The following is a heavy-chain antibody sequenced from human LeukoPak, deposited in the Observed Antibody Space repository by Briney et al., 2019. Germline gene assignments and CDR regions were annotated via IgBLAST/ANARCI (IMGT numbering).Heavy chain of an antibody. D-gene: IGHD6-13*01. CDR2: IKQDGSEK. CDR3: ARELAAAGYYYYYYMDV. Sequence: PGGFLRLSCAASGFTFSSYWMSWVRQAPGKGLEWVANIKQDGSEKYYVDSVKGRFTISRDNAKNSLYLQMNSLRAEDTALYHCARELAAAGYYYYYYMDVWGKGTTVTVSS. V-gene: IGHV3-7*03. CDR1: GFTFSSYW. J-gene: IGHJ6*03.